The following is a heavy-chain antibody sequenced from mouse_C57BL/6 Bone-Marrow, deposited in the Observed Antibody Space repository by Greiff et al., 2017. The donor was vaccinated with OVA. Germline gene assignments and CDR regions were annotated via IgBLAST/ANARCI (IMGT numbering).Heavy chain of an antibody. V-gene: IGHV1-9*01. CDR1: GYTFTGYW. Sequence: VQLQQSGAELMKPGASVKLSCKTTGYTFTGYWIEWVKQRPGHGLEWIGEILPGSGSTNYNEKFKGKATFTADTSSNTAYMQLSSLTTEDSAIYYCARSPIYYYGSSYDYFDYWGQGTTLTVSS. D-gene: IGHD1-1*01. J-gene: IGHJ2*01. CDR2: ILPGSGST. CDR3: ARSPIYYYGSSYDYFDY.